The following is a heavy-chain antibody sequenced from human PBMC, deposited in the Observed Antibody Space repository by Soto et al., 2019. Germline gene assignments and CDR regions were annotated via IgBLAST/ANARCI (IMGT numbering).Heavy chain of an antibody. CDR2: ISISGDRT. CDR3: AKAGCSCWRNYFYH. V-gene: IGHV3-23*01. Sequence: PGGSLRLSCVTSGFTFNTFAMSWVSRAPGKGLEWVSAISISGDRTYYADSVKGRFFISRDNSNNSLFLRVSSLRVEDTAIYYCAKAGCSCWRNYFYHWGQGSPVTVSS. CDR1: GFTFNTFA. J-gene: IGHJ4*02. D-gene: IGHD6-19*01.